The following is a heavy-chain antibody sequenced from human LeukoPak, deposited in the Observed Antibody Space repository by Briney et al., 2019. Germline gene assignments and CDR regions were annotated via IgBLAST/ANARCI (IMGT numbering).Heavy chain of an antibody. J-gene: IGHJ4*02. V-gene: IGHV1-2*02. D-gene: IGHD6-19*01. Sequence: GASVKVSCKASGYTFTRYYMHWVRQAPGQGLECMGWINPKSGGTNQAQKFQGRVTMTRDASISTAYIELSRLRSDDAAVYYCARASVPYSSGWYGAVDYWGQGTLVTVSS. CDR3: ARASVPYSSGWYGAVDY. CDR2: INPKSGGT. CDR1: GYTFTRYY.